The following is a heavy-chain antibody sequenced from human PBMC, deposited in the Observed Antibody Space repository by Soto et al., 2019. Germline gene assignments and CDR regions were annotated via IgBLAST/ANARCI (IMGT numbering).Heavy chain of an antibody. CDR3: ARGYSGTYPPRDY. CDR2: ISYDGTNK. D-gene: IGHD1-26*01. Sequence: QVQLVESGGGVVQPGRSLIRSCASSGFTFSTYAMHWVRQAPGKGLEWVALISYDGTNKYYAASVKGRFTISRDKSKNPLYLQMNGLRPEDTAVYYCARGYSGTYPPRDYWGQGTLITVSS. J-gene: IGHJ4*02. V-gene: IGHV3-30-3*01. CDR1: GFTFSTYA.